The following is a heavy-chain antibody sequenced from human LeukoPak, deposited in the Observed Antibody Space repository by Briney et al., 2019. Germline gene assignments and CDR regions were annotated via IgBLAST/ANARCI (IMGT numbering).Heavy chain of an antibody. Sequence: SETLSLTCTVSGGSISSYYWSWIRQPPGKGLEWIGYIYYSGSTNYNPSLKSRVTISVDTSKNQFSLKLSSVTAADTAVYYCARGGDWLFDYWGQGILVTVSS. CDR3: ARGGDWLFDY. V-gene: IGHV4-59*01. D-gene: IGHD2-21*02. J-gene: IGHJ4*02. CDR2: IYYSGST. CDR1: GGSISSYY.